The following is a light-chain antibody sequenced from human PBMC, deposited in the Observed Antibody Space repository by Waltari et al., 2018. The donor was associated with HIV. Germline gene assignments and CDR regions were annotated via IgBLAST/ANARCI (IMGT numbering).Light chain of an antibody. CDR1: TSNIGSNG. J-gene: IGLJ2*01. CDR2: RNN. V-gene: IGLV1-47*01. CDR3: VAWDDSLRGVV. Sequence: SVLTQPPSASGTPGQRVTLSCSGSTSNIGSNGVFWYQHLPGAAPKLPIHRNNQRPSGVPDRFSGSTSGTSASLAISGLRSEDEADYYCVAWDDSLRGVVFGGGTKVAAL.